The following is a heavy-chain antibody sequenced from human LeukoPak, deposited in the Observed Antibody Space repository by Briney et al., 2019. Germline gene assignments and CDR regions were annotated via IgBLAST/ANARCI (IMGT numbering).Heavy chain of an antibody. CDR3: ARGDYYDSSGYDLDY. V-gene: IGHV4-59*12. J-gene: IGHJ4*02. D-gene: IGHD3-22*01. Sequence: SETLSLTCTVSGGSISTYYWSWIRQPPGRGLEWIGYIYYSGGTNYNPSLKSRVTISVDTSKNQFSLKLSSVTAADTAVYYCARGDYYDSSGYDLDYWGQGTLVTVSS. CDR1: GGSISTYY. CDR2: IYYSGGT.